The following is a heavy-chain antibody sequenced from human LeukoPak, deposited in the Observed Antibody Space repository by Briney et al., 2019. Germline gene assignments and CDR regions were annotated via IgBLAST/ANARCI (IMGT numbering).Heavy chain of an antibody. CDR1: GFIFSDAW. CDR2: IRRNSDGGTI. V-gene: IGHV3-15*07. D-gene: IGHD3-22*01. Sequence: GGSLRLSWATSGFIFSDAWMNWVRQAPGKGLEWVGRIRRNSDGGTIDYAAPVKGRFALSRDDSKNTLYLHMSSLQTEDTAVYYCATDFYDTTWGQGTLVTVSS. CDR3: ATDFYDTT. J-gene: IGHJ5*02.